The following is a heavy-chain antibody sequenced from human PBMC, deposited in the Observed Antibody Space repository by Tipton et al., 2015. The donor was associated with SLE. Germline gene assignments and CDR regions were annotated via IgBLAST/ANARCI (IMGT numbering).Heavy chain of an antibody. CDR1: GGSFSGYY. CDR2: MYYSGST. J-gene: IGHJ4*02. V-gene: IGHV4-59*12. Sequence: TLSLTCTVSGGSFSGYYWSWIRQPPGKGLEWIGYMYYSGSTKYNPSLKSRVTISVDTSKNQFSLKLSSVTAADTAVYYCARGTVTYYFDYWGQGTLVTVSS. CDR3: ARGTVTYYFDY. D-gene: IGHD4-17*01.